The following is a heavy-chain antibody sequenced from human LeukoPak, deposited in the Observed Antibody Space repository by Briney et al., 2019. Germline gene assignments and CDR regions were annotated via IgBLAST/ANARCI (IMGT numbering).Heavy chain of an antibody. CDR3: TRDLPFDY. CDR2: IRSKAYAETT. Sequence: GGSLSLSCTASGFSFGDYAMSWVRQPPGKGLEWVGFIRSKAYAETTEYAASVEGRFTISRDDSKSIAYLQMNSLKTEDTAVYYCTRDLPFDYWGQGTLVTVSS. V-gene: IGHV3-49*04. CDR1: GFSFGDYA. J-gene: IGHJ4*02.